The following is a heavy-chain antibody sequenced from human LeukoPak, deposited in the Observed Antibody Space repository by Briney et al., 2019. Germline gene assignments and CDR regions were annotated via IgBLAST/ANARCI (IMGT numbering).Heavy chain of an antibody. CDR2: INTYNGKT. CDR1: GYTFTSQG. V-gene: IGHV1-18*01. CDR3: ASRSGSTLYYFDY. D-gene: IGHD3-3*01. Sequence: EASVKVSCKASGYTFTSQGISWMRQAPGQGLEWMGWINTYNGKTSYAQKLQNRITMTTDTSTSTAYMELRSLRSDDTAVYYCASRSGSTLYYFDYWGQGTLVAVSS. J-gene: IGHJ4*02.